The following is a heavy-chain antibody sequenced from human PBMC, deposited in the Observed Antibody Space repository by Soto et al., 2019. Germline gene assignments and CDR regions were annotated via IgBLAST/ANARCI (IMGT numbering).Heavy chain of an antibody. CDR2: ISYDGSNK. CDR3: AKDKAPYSYGPYGMDV. CDR1: GFTFSGYG. V-gene: IGHV3-30*18. Sequence: QVQLVESGGGVVQPGRSLRLSCAASGFTFSGYGMHWVRQAPGKVLEWVALISYDGSNKYYADSVKGRFTISRDNSKNTLYLQMNTLRAEDVAVYYCAKDKAPYSYGPYGMDVWGQGTPVTVSS. J-gene: IGHJ6*02. D-gene: IGHD5-18*01.